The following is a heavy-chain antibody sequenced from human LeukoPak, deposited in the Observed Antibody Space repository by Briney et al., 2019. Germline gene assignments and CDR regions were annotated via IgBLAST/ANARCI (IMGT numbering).Heavy chain of an antibody. CDR2: TYYRSKWYD. CDR1: GDSVSSKTVT. Sequence: SQTLSLTCAISGDSVSSKTVTWNWIRQSPSRGLEWLGRTYYRSKWYDDYAESVKSRISINPDTSKSQFSLQLNSVSPEDTAVYYCARGYSPFNSGWFDPWGQGTLVIVSS. CDR3: ARGYSPFNSGWFDP. V-gene: IGHV6-1*01. D-gene: IGHD2-21*01. J-gene: IGHJ5*02.